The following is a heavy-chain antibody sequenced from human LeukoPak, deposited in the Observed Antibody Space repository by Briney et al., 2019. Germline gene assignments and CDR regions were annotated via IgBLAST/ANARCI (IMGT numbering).Heavy chain of an antibody. V-gene: IGHV4-34*01. J-gene: IGHJ4*02. CDR1: GGSFSGYY. Sequence: SETLSLTCAVYGGSFSGYYWSWIRQPPGKGLEWIGEINHSGSTNYNPSLKSRVTISVDTSKNQFSLKLSSVTAADTAVYYSARDRYYDSSGYRFDYWGQGTLVTVSS. D-gene: IGHD3-22*01. CDR2: INHSGST. CDR3: ARDRYYDSSGYRFDY.